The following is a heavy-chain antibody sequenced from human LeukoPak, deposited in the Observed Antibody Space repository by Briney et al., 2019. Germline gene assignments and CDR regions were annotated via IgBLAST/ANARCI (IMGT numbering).Heavy chain of an antibody. CDR2: ISYDGSNK. CDR3: ARRGAYITVWNDRTKYYYYYMDV. CDR1: GFTFSSYG. V-gene: IGHV3-30*03. Sequence: GGSLRLSCAASGFTFSSYGMHWVRQAPGKGLEWVAVISYDGSNKYYADSVKGRFTISRDNSKNTLYLQMNSLRAEDTALYYCARRGAYITVWNDRTKYYYYYMDVWGKGTTVTVSS. J-gene: IGHJ6*03. D-gene: IGHD1-1*01.